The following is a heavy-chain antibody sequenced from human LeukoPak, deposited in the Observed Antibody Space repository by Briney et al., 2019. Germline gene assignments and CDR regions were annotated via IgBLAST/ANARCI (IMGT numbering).Heavy chain of an antibody. CDR1: GYSFTSYL. D-gene: IGHD1-20*01. CDR3: ARRGVXPNWNXAAAFDI. J-gene: IGHJ3*02. CDR2: IYPGDSDT. Sequence: GESLKISCKGSGYSFTSYLIGWVRQMPGKGLEWMGIIYPGDSDTRYSPSFQGQVTISADKSISTAYLQWSSLKASDTAMYYCARRGVXPNWNXAAAFDIWGXXTXVXVSS. V-gene: IGHV5-51*01.